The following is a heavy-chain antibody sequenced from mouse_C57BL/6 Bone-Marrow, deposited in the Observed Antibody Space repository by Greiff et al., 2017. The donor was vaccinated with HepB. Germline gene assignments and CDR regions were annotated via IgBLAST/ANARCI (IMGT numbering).Heavy chain of an antibody. Sequence: MQLQQPGAELVKPGASVKLSCKASGYTFTSYWMQWVKQRPGQGLEWIGEIDPSDSYTNYNQKFKGKATLTVDTSSSTAYMQLSSLTSEDSAVYYCASWDFDYWGQGTTLTVSS. V-gene: IGHV1-50*01. CDR2: IDPSDSYT. D-gene: IGHD4-1*01. J-gene: IGHJ2*01. CDR3: ASWDFDY. CDR1: GYTFTSYW.